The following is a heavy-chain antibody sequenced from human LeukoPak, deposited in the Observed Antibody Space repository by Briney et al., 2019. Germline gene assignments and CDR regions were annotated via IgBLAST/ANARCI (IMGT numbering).Heavy chain of an antibody. CDR3: ARVNYYGSGSDY. Sequence: ASVKVSCKASGYTFTGYYMHWVRQAPGQGLEWMGWINPNSGGTNYAQKFQGRVTMTRDTSISTAYMELSRLRSDDTAVYYCARVNYYGSGSDYWGQGTLVTVSS. V-gene: IGHV1-2*02. D-gene: IGHD3-10*01. CDR2: INPNSGGT. CDR1: GYTFTGYY. J-gene: IGHJ4*02.